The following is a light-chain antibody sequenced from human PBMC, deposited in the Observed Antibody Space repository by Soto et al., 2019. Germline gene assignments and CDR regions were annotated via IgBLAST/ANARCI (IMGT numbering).Light chain of an antibody. CDR3: QQYNTSVWT. J-gene: IGKJ1*01. V-gene: IGKV1-5*01. Sequence: EIVMTQSPCTLSASLGDGVTLTCRAGQIVTSSRLAWYQQKPGQAPKLLVYGASSLDRGVPYRFSGSGSGTDFTLTISRLQPDDFATYYCQQYNTSVWTFGQGTKVDIK. CDR1: QIVTSSR. CDR2: GAS.